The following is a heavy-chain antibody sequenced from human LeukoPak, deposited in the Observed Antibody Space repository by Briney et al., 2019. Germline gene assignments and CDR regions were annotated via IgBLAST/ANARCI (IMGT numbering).Heavy chain of an antibody. D-gene: IGHD5-12*01. CDR1: GYTYTSYY. CDR2: INRSGGST. V-gene: IGHV1-46*01. Sequence: ASVTVSCKASGYTYTSYYIHWVRQAPGQGLEWMGIINRSGGSTSYAQKFQGRVTMTRDMSTSTVYMELSSLRSEDTAVYYCARERGVYSGYDRWGQGTLVTVSS. CDR3: ARERGVYSGYDR. J-gene: IGHJ5*02.